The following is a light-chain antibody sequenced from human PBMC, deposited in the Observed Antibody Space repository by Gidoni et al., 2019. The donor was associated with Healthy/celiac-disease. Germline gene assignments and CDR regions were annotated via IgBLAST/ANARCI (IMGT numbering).Light chain of an antibody. CDR2: EVS. Sequence: QSALTQPPSVSGSPGQSSTISCTGTSSDVGGYNYVSWYQQHPGKAPKLMIYEVSNRPSGVSNRFSGSKSGNTASLTIYGLQAEDEADYYCSSYTSSSTLVVFGGGTKLTVL. CDR3: SSYTSSSTLVV. CDR1: SSDVGGYNY. J-gene: IGLJ2*01. V-gene: IGLV2-14*01.